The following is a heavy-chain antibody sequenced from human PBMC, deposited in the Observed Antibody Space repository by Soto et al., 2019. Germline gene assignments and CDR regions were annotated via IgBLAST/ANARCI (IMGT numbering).Heavy chain of an antibody. V-gene: IGHV3-66*01. CDR2: IYSGGST. J-gene: IGHJ2*01. D-gene: IGHD4-17*01. Sequence: EVQLVESGGGLVQPGGSLRLSCAASGFTVSSNYMSWVRQAPGKGLKWVSVIYSGGSTYYADSVKGRFTISRDNSKNTLYLQMNSLRAEDTAVYYCHGGSVGTTVTSHWYFDLWGRGTLVTVSS. CDR3: HGGSVGTTVTSHWYFDL. CDR1: GFTVSSNY.